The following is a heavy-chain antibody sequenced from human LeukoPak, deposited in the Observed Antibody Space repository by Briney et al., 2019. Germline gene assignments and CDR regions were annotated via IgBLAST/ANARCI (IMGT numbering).Heavy chain of an antibody. CDR3: ASWSYDSSGYFGAFDI. D-gene: IGHD3-22*01. Sequence: PGGSLRLSCAASGFTFSSYSMNWVRQAPGKGLEWVSSISSSSSYIYYADSVKGRFTISRDNAKNSLYLQMNSLGAEDTAVYYCASWSYDSSGYFGAFDIWGQGTMVTVSS. CDR1: GFTFSSYS. J-gene: IGHJ3*02. CDR2: ISSSSSYI. V-gene: IGHV3-21*01.